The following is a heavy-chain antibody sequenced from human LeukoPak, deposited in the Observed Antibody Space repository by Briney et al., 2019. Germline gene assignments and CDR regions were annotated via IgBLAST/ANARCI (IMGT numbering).Heavy chain of an antibody. CDR3: ARQNYDNSGVFQAFDI. CDR1: GYSFTNYW. D-gene: IGHD3-22*01. V-gene: IGHV5-51*01. J-gene: IGHJ3*02. Sequence: GESLKISCKGSGYSFTNYWIGWVRQMPGKGLEWMGIIYPGDSDTRYSPSFQGQVSISVDKSINTAYLQWSSLKASDTAMYCARQNYDNSGVFQAFDIWGQGTKVTVSS. CDR2: IYPGDSDT.